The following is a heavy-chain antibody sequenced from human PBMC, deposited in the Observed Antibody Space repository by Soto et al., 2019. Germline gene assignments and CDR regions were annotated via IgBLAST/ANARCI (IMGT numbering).Heavy chain of an antibody. V-gene: IGHV3-23*01. Sequence: PGGSLRLSCAASGFTFSSYAMSWVRQAPGKGLEWVSAISGSGGSTYYADSVKGRFTISRDNSKNTLYLQMNSLRAEDTAVYYCAKDSPFLEWLLQPFDPWGQGTLVTVSS. CDR3: AKDSPFLEWLLQPFDP. CDR1: GFTFSSYA. J-gene: IGHJ5*02. D-gene: IGHD3-3*01. CDR2: ISGSGGST.